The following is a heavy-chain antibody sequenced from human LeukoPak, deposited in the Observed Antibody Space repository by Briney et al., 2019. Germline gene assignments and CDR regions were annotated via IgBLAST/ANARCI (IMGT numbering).Heavy chain of an antibody. CDR2: IKQDGSEK. CDR1: GVTFSSYW. D-gene: IGHD7-27*01. V-gene: IGHV3-7*01. J-gene: IGHJ4*02. CDR3: ARDEGLTGDFVFYY. Sequence: PGGSLRLSCAASGVTFSSYWMSWVRQAPGKGLEWVANIKQDGSEKYYVDSVKGRFTISRDNAKNSLYLQMNSLRAEDTAVYYGARDEGLTGDFVFYYWGQGTLVTVSS.